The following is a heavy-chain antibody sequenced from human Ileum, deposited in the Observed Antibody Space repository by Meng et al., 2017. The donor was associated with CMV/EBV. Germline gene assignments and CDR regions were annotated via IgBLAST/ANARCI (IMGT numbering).Heavy chain of an antibody. Sequence: GGSLRPSCVVSGFTFSSDVMHWVRQAPGKGLVWVARISHDGTITTYVDSMKGRFTISRDNARNTLYLQMNSLRAEDTAVYYCARDRNWIFDYWGRGTLVTVSS. CDR2: ISHDGTIT. CDR1: GFTFSSDV. CDR3: ARDRNWIFDY. D-gene: IGHD1-1*01. V-gene: IGHV3-74*03. J-gene: IGHJ4*02.